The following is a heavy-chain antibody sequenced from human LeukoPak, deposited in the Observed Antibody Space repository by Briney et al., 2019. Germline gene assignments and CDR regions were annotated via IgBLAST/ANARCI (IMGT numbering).Heavy chain of an antibody. Sequence: SETLSLTCTVSGGSISSSSHYWGWIRQPPGKGLEWIGSIYYSGSTYYNPSLKSRVTISVDTSKNQFSLKLSSVTAADTAVYYCARHNSEDIVVVVAENNWFDPWGQGTLVTVSS. V-gene: IGHV4-39*01. CDR2: IYYSGST. D-gene: IGHD2-15*01. CDR1: GGSISSSSHY. CDR3: ARHNSEDIVVVVAENNWFDP. J-gene: IGHJ5*02.